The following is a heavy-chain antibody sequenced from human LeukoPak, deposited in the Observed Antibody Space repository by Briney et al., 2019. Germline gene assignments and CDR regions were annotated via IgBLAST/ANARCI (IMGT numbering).Heavy chain of an antibody. CDR2: IYYSGST. V-gene: IGHV4-39*07. CDR1: GASISSSSYY. CDR3: ARESVVRGVTLIDY. D-gene: IGHD3-10*01. Sequence: SETLSLTCTVSGASISSSSYYWGWIRQPPGKGLEGIGSIYYSGSTYYNPSLKSRVTISVDTSKNQFSLKLSSVTAADTAVYYCARESVVRGVTLIDYWGQGTLVTVSS. J-gene: IGHJ4*02.